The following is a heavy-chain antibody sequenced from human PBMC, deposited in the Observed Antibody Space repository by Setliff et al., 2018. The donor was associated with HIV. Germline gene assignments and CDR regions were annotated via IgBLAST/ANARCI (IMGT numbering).Heavy chain of an antibody. V-gene: IGHV4-39*01. CDR2: IYYSGST. CDR1: GGSISGSSYY. D-gene: IGHD3-16*01. Sequence: PSETLSLTCTVSGGSISGSSYYWGWIRQPPGKELEWIGSIYYSGSTYYTPSLKSRVTISVDTSKNQFSLKLNSVTAADTAVFYCARTSVITLALDYWGQGTLVTVSS. CDR3: ARTSVITLALDY. J-gene: IGHJ4*02.